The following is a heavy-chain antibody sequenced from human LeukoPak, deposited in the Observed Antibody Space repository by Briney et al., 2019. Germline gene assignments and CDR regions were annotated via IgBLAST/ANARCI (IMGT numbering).Heavy chain of an antibody. CDR3: ARGVAVAGFDY. Sequence: VRESLRKGLEWIGEINHSGSTNYNPSLKSRVTISVDTSKNQFSLKLSSVTAADTAVYYCARGVAVAGFDYWGQGTLVTVSS. J-gene: IGHJ4*02. D-gene: IGHD6-19*01. V-gene: IGHV4-34*01. CDR2: INHSGST.